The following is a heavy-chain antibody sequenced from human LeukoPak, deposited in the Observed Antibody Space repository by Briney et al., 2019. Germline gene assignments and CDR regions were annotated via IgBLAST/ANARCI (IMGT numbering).Heavy chain of an antibody. J-gene: IGHJ4*02. D-gene: IGHD3-22*01. V-gene: IGHV4-38-2*02. CDR2: IYHSGST. CDR3: ASMDAEYDSSGPFDY. CDR1: GYSISSGYY. Sequence: SETLSLTCTVSGYSISSGYYWGWIRQPPGKGLEWIGSIYHSGSTYYNPSLKSRVTISVDTSKNQFSLKLSSVTAADTAVYYCASMDAEYDSSGPFDYWGQGTLVTVSS.